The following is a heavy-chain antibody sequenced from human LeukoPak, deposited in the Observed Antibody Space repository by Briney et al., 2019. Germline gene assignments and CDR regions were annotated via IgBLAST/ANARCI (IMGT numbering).Heavy chain of an antibody. D-gene: IGHD3-16*02. CDR2: TKPDGSES. CDR3: VRDYDYSWGTYRLDAFDI. J-gene: IGHJ3*02. V-gene: IGHV3-7*01. Sequence: PGGSLRLSCAASGFTFSSYSMNWVRQAPGKGLEWVASTKPDGSESYCVDSLRGRFTISRDNANNSLHLHMNSLRAEDTAVYYCVRDYDYSWGTYRLDAFDIWGQGTMVTVSS. CDR1: GFTFSSYS.